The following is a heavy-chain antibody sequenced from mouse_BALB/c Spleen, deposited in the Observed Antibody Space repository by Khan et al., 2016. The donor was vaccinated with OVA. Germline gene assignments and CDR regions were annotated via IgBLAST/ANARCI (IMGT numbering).Heavy chain of an antibody. CDR2: ISPGSGDT. Sequence: QVQLQQSGAELARPGASVKLSCKASGYTFTDYYINWVKQRTGQGLEWIGEISPGSGDTYYNERIKGKATLTADKSSSTADIQLSSRTSEASAVYFCARRNYFGYTFAYWGQGTLVTVSA. CDR3: ARRNYFGYTFAY. D-gene: IGHD1-2*01. V-gene: IGHV1-77*01. J-gene: IGHJ3*01. CDR1: GYTFTDYY.